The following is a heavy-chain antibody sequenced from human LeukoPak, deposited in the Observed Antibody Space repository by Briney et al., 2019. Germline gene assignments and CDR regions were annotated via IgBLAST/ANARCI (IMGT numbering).Heavy chain of an antibody. CDR2: ISAYNGNT. Sequence: GASVKVSCKASGYTFTSYGISWVRQAPGQGLEWMGWISAYNGNTNYAQKLQGRVTMTTDTSTSTAYMELRILRSDDTAVYYCARDWKDYGDYAEPHYWGQGTLVTVSS. V-gene: IGHV1-18*01. J-gene: IGHJ4*02. CDR3: ARDWKDYGDYAEPHY. D-gene: IGHD4-17*01. CDR1: GYTFTSYG.